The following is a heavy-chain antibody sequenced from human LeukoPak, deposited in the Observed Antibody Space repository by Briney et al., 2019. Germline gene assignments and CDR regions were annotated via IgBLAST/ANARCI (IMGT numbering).Heavy chain of an antibody. V-gene: IGHV3-48*03. D-gene: IGHD5-24*01. J-gene: IGHJ4*02. Sequence: GGSLRLSCAASGFTFSSYAMHWVRQAPGKGLEWVSYISSSGSTIYYADSVKGRFTISRDNAKNSLYLQMNSLRAEDTAVYYCARDAGYNIDYWGQGTLVTVSS. CDR3: ARDAGYNIDY. CDR2: ISSSGSTI. CDR1: GFTFSSYA.